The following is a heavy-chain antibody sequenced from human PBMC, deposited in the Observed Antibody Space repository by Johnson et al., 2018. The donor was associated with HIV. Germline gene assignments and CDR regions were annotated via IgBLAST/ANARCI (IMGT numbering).Heavy chain of an antibody. J-gene: IGHJ3*02. CDR1: GFTFSSYG. D-gene: IGHD3-10*01. CDR2: ISYDGSDK. Sequence: QVQLVESGGGLVQPGRSLRLSCAASGFTFSSYGMHWVRQAPAKGLEWVAVISYDGSDKYYADSVKGRLTISRDSSKNTLYLQMNSLRAGDSAVYYCARVGGSWMLDAFDIWGQGTMVTVSS. CDR3: ARVGGSWMLDAFDI. V-gene: IGHV3-30*03.